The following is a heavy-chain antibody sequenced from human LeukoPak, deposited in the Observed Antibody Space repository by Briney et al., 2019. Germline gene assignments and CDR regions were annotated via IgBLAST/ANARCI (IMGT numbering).Heavy chain of an antibody. V-gene: IGHV4-34*01. CDR1: GGSFSGYY. CDR3: ARHTHYDSSGYFVVFDY. Sequence: SETLSLTCAVYGGSFSGYYWSWIRQPPGKGLEWIGEINHSGSTNYNPSLKSRVTISVDTFKNQFSLKLSSVTAADTAVYYCARHTHYDSSGYFVVFDYWGQGTLVTVSS. D-gene: IGHD3-22*01. J-gene: IGHJ4*02. CDR2: INHSGST.